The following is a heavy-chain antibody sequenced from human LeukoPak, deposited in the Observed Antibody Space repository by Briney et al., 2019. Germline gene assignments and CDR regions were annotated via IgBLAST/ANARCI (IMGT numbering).Heavy chain of an antibody. CDR3: ARDTKRSRARWENLGFDP. CDR1: GYTFTNYG. Sequence: ASVKVSCKASGYTFTNYGISWVRQAPGQGLEWMGYIITYNGSTNYAQKLQGRVTMTTDTSTSTAYMELRSLRSDDTAVYYCARDTKRSRARWENLGFDPWGQGTLVTVSS. V-gene: IGHV1-18*01. D-gene: IGHD1-26*01. CDR2: IITYNGST. J-gene: IGHJ5*02.